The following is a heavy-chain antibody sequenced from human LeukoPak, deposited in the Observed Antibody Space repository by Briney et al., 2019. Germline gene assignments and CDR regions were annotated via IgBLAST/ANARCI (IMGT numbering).Heavy chain of an antibody. CDR2: IWYDGSNK. Sequence: GGSLRLSCAASGFTFSSYGMHWVRQAPGKGLEWVAVIWYDGSNKYYADSVKGRFTISRDNSKNALYPQMNSLRAEDTAVYYCARDFRSTMMVRGVIGYWGQGTLVTVSS. CDR1: GFTFSSYG. CDR3: ARDFRSTMMVRGVIGY. D-gene: IGHD3-10*01. J-gene: IGHJ4*02. V-gene: IGHV3-33*01.